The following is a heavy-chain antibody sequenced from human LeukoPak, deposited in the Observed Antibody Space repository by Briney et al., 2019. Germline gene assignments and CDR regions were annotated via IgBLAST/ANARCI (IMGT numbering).Heavy chain of an antibody. CDR3: AKEVEKGTRSSTSWYY. J-gene: IGHJ4*02. CDR2: ISGSGGST. Sequence: GGSLRFSCAASGFTFSSYAMSWVRQAPGKGLEWVSAISGSGGSTYYADSVKGRFTISRDNSKNTLYLQMNSLRAEDTAVYYCAKEVEKGTRSSTSWYYWGQGTLVTVSS. D-gene: IGHD2-2*01. CDR1: GFTFSSYA. V-gene: IGHV3-23*01.